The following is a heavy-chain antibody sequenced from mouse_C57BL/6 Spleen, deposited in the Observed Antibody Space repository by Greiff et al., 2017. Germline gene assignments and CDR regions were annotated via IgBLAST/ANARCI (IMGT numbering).Heavy chain of an antibody. D-gene: IGHD2-13*01. CDR3: ASGRGDGDYDY. CDR1: GYTFTSYW. J-gene: IGHJ2*01. CDR2: IYPGSGGT. V-gene: IGHV1-55*01. Sequence: QVHVQQPGAELVKPGASVKMSCKASGYTFTSYWIPWVKQRPGQGLEWIGVIYPGSGGTNYNEKFKSKATLTVDTSSSTAYMHLSSLTSEDSAVYYCASGRGDGDYDYWGQGTTLTVSS.